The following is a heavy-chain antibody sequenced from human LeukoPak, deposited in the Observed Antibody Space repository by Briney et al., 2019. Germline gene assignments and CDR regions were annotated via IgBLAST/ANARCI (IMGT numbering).Heavy chain of an antibody. CDR3: ARDRPSVDYGDPLDAFDI. V-gene: IGHV4-39*07. D-gene: IGHD4-17*01. Sequence: SETLSLTCTVSGGSISSYYWSWLRQPPGKGLEWIGSIYYSGSTYYNPSLKSRVTISVDTSKNQFSLKLSSVTAADTAVYYCARDRPSVDYGDPLDAFDIWGQGTMVTVSS. CDR2: IYYSGST. CDR1: GGSISSYY. J-gene: IGHJ3*02.